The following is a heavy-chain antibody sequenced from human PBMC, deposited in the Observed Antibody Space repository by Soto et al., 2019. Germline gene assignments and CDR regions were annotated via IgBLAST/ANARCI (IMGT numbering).Heavy chain of an antibody. CDR3: ARRYYDSSGYFIFDY. D-gene: IGHD3-22*01. J-gene: IGHJ4*02. CDR2: MYNTGST. V-gene: IGHV4-59*01. CDR1: GGSISGYY. Sequence: SETVSLTCTVSGGSISGYYWSWIRQPPGKGQEWIGYMYNTGSTVYNPSFKSRVTISVDTSKNQFSLKLNSVTAADTAVYYCARRYYDSSGYFIFDYWGQGTLVT.